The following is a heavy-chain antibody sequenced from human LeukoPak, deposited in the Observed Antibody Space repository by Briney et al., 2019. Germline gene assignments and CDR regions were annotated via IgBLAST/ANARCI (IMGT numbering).Heavy chain of an antibody. CDR2: ISGSGGST. Sequence: GGSLRLSCAASGFTFSSYAMSWVRQAPGKGLEWVSAISGSGGSTYYADSVKGRFTISRDNSKNTLYLQLNSLRAEDTAVYYCAKDPYTAMAPYYLDYWGQGTLVTVSS. V-gene: IGHV3-23*01. D-gene: IGHD5-18*01. CDR3: AKDPYTAMAPYYLDY. J-gene: IGHJ4*02. CDR1: GFTFSSYA.